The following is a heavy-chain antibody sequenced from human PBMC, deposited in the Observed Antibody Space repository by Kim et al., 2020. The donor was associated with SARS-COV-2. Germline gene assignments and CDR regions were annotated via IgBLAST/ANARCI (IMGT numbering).Heavy chain of an antibody. J-gene: IGHJ4*02. D-gene: IGHD6-25*01. Sequence: SETLSLTCAVYGGSFSGYYWSWIRQPPGKGLEWIGEINHSGSTNYNPSLKSRVTISVDTSKNQFSLKLSSVTAADTAVYYCARGRKRPSRAFYYWGQGT. V-gene: IGHV4-34*01. CDR2: INHSGST. CDR1: GGSFSGYY. CDR3: ARGRKRPSRAFYY.